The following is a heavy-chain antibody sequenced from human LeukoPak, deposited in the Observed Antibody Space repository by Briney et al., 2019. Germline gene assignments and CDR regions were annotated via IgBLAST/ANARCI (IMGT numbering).Heavy chain of an antibody. CDR3: ARVGRVGGSWYYYYGMDV. CDR1: GYTFTSYG. D-gene: IGHD6-13*01. CDR2: ISAYNGNT. Sequence: GASVKVSCKASGYTFTSYGISWVRQAPGQGLEWMGWISAYNGNTNYAQKLQGRVTMTTDTSTSTAYMELRSLRSDDTAVYYCARVGRVGGSWYYYYGMDVWGQGTTVTVSS. J-gene: IGHJ6*02. V-gene: IGHV1-18*01.